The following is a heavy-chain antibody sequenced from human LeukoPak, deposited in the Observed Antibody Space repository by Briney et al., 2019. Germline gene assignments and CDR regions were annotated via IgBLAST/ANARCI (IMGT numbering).Heavy chain of an antibody. CDR2: IKQDGSEK. D-gene: IGHD4-17*01. J-gene: IGHJ4*02. CDR1: GFAFSSYW. V-gene: IGHV3-7*05. Sequence: PGGSLRLSCAASGFAFSSYWMSWARQAPGKGLEWVANIKQDGSEKYYVDSVKGRFTTSRDNAKNSLYLQMNSLRAEDTAVYYCARDFNYGDFDYWGQGTLVTVSS. CDR3: ARDFNYGDFDY.